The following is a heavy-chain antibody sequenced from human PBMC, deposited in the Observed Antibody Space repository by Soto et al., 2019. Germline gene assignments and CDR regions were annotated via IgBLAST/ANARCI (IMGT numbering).Heavy chain of an antibody. CDR2: IIPMCGTA. J-gene: IGHJ5*02. Sequence: QVHLVQSGAEVKQPGSSVRVSCKASGGSFSSYVISWVRQAPGQGLEWMGGIIPMCGTANYEQRFQGRLTINADEITKTAYMELSTLRSEDSAVYYCATSSRKHCRGDTCFENWFDPWGQGNRVTVSS. D-gene: IGHD2-21*02. V-gene: IGHV1-69*01. CDR1: GGSFSSYV. CDR3: ATSSRKHCRGDTCFENWFDP.